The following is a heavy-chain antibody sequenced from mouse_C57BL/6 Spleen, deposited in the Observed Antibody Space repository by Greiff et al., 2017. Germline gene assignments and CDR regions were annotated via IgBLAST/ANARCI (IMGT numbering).Heavy chain of an antibody. CDR3: ARGPLGYFDY. CDR2: IYPGDGDT. CDR1: GYAFSSSW. V-gene: IGHV1-82*01. J-gene: IGHJ2*01. D-gene: IGHD4-1*01. Sequence: LQESGPELVKPGASVKISCKASGYAFSSSWMNWVKQRPGKGLEWIGRIYPGDGDTNYNGKFKGKATLTADKSSSTAYMQLSSLTSEDSAVYFCARGPLGYFDYWGQGTTLTVSS.